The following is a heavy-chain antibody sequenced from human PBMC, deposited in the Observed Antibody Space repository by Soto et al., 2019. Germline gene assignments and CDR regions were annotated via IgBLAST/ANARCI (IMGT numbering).Heavy chain of an antibody. D-gene: IGHD3-22*01. V-gene: IGHV1-46*01. J-gene: IGHJ4*02. CDR1: GYTFTSYY. CDR2: INPSGGST. CDR3: SSGRKDSSDEDRWYGYYFDY. Sequence: QVQLVQSGAEVKKPGASVKVSCKASGYTFTSYYMHWVRQAPGQGLEWMGIINPSGGSTSYAQKFQGRVTMTRDTSTSTVYMELSSLRSEDTAVYYCSSGRKDSSDEDRWYGYYFDYWGQGTLVTVSS.